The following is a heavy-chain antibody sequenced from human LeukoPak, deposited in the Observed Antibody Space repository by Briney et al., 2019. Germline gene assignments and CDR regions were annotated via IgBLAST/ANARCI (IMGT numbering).Heavy chain of an antibody. CDR1: GGSITSSGYY. Sequence: SETLSLTCNVSGGSITSSGYYWGWIRQPPGKGLEWIGYIYYSGSTNYNPSLKSRVTISVDTSKNQFSLKLSSVTAADTAVYYCARGVMVRGVISHFDYWGQGTLVTVSS. CDR2: IYYSGST. V-gene: IGHV4-61*08. CDR3: ARGVMVRGVISHFDY. J-gene: IGHJ4*02. D-gene: IGHD3-10*01.